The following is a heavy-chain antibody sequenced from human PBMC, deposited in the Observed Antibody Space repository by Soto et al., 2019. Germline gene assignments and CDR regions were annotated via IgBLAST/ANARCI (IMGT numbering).Heavy chain of an antibody. V-gene: IGHV1-2*02. CDR1: GYTFTGYY. CDR2: INPNSGGT. CDR3: AREPGSSWSEFYYYGMDV. J-gene: IGHJ6*02. D-gene: IGHD6-13*01. Sequence: VASVKVSCKASGYTFTGYYMHWVRQAPGQGLEWMGWINPNSGGTNYAQKFQGRVTMTRDTSISTAYMELSRLRSDDTAVYYCAREPGSSWSEFYYYGMDVWGQGTTVTVSS.